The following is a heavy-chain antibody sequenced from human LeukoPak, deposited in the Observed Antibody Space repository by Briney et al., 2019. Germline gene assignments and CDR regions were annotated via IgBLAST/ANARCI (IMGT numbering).Heavy chain of an antibody. J-gene: IGHJ4*02. CDR2: ISGSGVSGRGGRT. Sequence: PGGSLRLSCAASGFTFSSYAMNWVRQAPGKGLEWVSSISGSGVSGRGGRTFYADSVKGRFTISRDNSKNTFYLQMSSLRADDTAIYYCAKDKRAIKAYYFDYWGQGTLVTVSS. CDR3: AKDKRAIKAYYFDY. V-gene: IGHV3-23*01. D-gene: IGHD6-25*01. CDR1: GFTFSSYA.